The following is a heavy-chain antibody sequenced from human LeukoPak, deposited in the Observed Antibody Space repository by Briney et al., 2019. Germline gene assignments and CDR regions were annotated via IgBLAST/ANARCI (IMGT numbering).Heavy chain of an antibody. V-gene: IGHV4-59*12. CDR1: GGSISSYY. J-gene: IGHJ4*02. D-gene: IGHD4-17*01. CDR2: IYYSGST. Sequence: KPSETLSLTCTVSGGSISSYYWSWIRQPPGKGLEWIGYIYYSGSTNYNPSLKSRVTISVDTSKNQFSLKLSSVTAADTAVYYCARLDGDYYFDYWGQGTLVTVSS. CDR3: ARLDGDYYFDY.